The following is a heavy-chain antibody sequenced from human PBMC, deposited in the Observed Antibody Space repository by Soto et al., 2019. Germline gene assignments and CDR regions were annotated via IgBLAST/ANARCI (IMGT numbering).Heavy chain of an antibody. CDR2: IYYSGST. J-gene: IGHJ4*02. D-gene: IGHD3-10*01. CDR1: GGSISSYY. V-gene: IGHV4-59*01. Sequence: SETLSLTCTVSGGSISSYYWSWIRQPPGKGLEWIGYIYYSGSTNYNPSLKSRVTISVDTSKNQFSLKLSSVTAADTAVYYCARDMGYFDYWGQGTLVTVSS. CDR3: ARDMGYFDY.